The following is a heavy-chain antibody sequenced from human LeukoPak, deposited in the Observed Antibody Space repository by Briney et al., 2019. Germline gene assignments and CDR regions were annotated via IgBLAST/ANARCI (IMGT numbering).Heavy chain of an antibody. Sequence: ASVKVPCKASGGTFSSYAISWVRQAPGQGLEWMGGIIPIFGTANYAQKFQGRVTITADESTSTAYMELSSLRSEDTAVYYCARRRDSSGYHNWFDPWGQGTLVTVSS. CDR3: ARRRDSSGYHNWFDP. CDR2: IIPIFGTA. J-gene: IGHJ5*02. V-gene: IGHV1-69*13. D-gene: IGHD3-22*01. CDR1: GGTFSSYA.